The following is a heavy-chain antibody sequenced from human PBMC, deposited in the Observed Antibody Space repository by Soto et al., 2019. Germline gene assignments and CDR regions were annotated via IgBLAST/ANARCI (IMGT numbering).Heavy chain of an antibody. Sequence: ASGKVSCKASGYTFTDYYIHWVRQAPGQGLEWMGRINPNSCDTSFAPKFQCRVTMTRDTSIRTAYMQLSRLRSDDTAVYYCARDWYYYDSSGYSTPVWYYYYGMGVWGQGTTVTVSS. J-gene: IGHJ6*02. CDR1: GYTFTDYY. D-gene: IGHD3-22*01. V-gene: IGHV1-2*06. CDR3: ARDWYYYDSSGYSTPVWYYYYGMGV. CDR2: INPNSCDT.